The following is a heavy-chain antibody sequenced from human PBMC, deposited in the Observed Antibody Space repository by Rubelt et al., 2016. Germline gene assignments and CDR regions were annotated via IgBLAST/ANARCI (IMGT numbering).Heavy chain of an antibody. CDR3: ARDGVDY. Sequence: EQVVESGGGSVRPGGSLRLSCAASGFTFSTYAIHWVRQAPGKGLEWVADISHDGSSKYYAEAVKGRFTISRDNSKNTLYVQMNSLTVDDTAVYYCARDGVDYWGQGTLVTVSS. CDR2: ISHDGSSK. CDR1: GFTFSTYA. J-gene: IGHJ4*02. D-gene: IGHD3-16*01. V-gene: IGHV3-30*04.